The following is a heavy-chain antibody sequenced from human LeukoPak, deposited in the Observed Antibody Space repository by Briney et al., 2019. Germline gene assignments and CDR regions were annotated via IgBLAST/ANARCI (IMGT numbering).Heavy chain of an antibody. J-gene: IGHJ4*02. Sequence: GASVKVSCKASSYTFTSYGISWVRQAPGQGLEWMGWISAYNGNTNYAQKLQGRVTMTTDTSTSTAYMELRSLRSDDTAVYYCARDRAGYSSSLPDYWGQGTLVTVSS. CDR1: SYTFTSYG. CDR2: ISAYNGNT. D-gene: IGHD6-13*01. CDR3: ARDRAGYSSSLPDY. V-gene: IGHV1-18*01.